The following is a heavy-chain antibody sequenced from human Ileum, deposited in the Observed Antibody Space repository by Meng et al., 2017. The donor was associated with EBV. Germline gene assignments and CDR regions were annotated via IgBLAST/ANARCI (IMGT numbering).Heavy chain of an antibody. D-gene: IGHD3-10*01. CDR2: IYWDDDK. V-gene: IGHV2-5*02. CDR3: ARRSFAAGSPDY. J-gene: IGHJ4*02. Sequence: TLTESGPTSLKPTQHLPLPSTFAGFSLNTGGMAVSWIRQPPGKALEWLALIYWDDDKRYSPSLKTRLTITKDTSKNQVVLTMTNMDPVDTATYYCARRSFAAGSPDYWGQGTLVTVSS. CDR1: GFSLNTGGMA.